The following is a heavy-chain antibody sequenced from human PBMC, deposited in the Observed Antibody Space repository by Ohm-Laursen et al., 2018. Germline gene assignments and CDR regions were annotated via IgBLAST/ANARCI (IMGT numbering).Heavy chain of an antibody. V-gene: IGHV4-59*12. J-gene: IGHJ4*02. CDR3: ARGSSGLVIDH. Sequence: TLSLTCTVSGGSISSYYWSWTRQPPGKGLEWIGYIYYSGSTNYNPSLKSRVTISVDTSKNQFSLKLSSVAAADTAVYYCARGSSGLVIDHWGQGTLVTVSS. D-gene: IGHD5-12*01. CDR1: GGSISSYY. CDR2: IYYSGST.